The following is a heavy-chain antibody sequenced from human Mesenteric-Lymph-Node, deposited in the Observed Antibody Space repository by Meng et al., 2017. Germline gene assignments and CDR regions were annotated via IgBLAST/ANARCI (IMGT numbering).Heavy chain of an antibody. D-gene: IGHD2-21*02. CDR2: ISDTADYT. J-gene: IGHJ4*02. CDR1: GFTFISYA. Sequence: GGSLRLSCAASGFTFISYALSWVRQAPGKGLEWVSTISDTADYTYYADTVRGRFITSRDNAKSSLFLHMNSLRANDTAIYYCAKGPLSSDRSQPLNFDSWGQGTLVTVSS. CDR3: AKGPLSSDRSQPLNFDS. V-gene: IGHV3-23*01.